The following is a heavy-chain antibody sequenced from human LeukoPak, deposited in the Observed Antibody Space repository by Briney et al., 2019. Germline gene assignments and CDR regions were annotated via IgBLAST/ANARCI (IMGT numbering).Heavy chain of an antibody. CDR3: ATNLPGYSYGYWVA. J-gene: IGHJ5*02. CDR2: MFYTGSG. CDR1: GGSMSNYY. V-gene: IGHV4-59*01. D-gene: IGHD5-18*01. Sequence: SETLSLTCSVSGGSMSNYYWNWIRQPPGKGLEWIGYMFYTGSGKYNPSLKSRVTISVDTSKRQISLKLTSVTAADPAVYYCATNLPGYSYGYWVAWGQGTLVTVSS.